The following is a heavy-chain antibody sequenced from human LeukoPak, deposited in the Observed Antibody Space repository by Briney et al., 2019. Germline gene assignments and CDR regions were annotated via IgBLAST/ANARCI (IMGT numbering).Heavy chain of an antibody. Sequence: ASVKVSCKASGYTFTSYDFNWVRQATGQRPEWMGWMSPNSGDTGYAQKFQDRVTMTRNTSISTAYMELSSLRSDDTAVYYCARDGAPNYYYGSGSYYSFDYWGQGTLVTVSS. D-gene: IGHD3-10*01. CDR1: GYTFTSYD. J-gene: IGHJ4*02. CDR2: MSPNSGDT. V-gene: IGHV1-8*01. CDR3: ARDGAPNYYYGSGSYYSFDY.